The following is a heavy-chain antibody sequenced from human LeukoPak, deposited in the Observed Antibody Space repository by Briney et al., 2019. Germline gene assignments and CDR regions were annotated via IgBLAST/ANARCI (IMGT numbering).Heavy chain of an antibody. CDR1: GCTFASYY. V-gene: IGHV1-46*01. CDR2: INPSGGST. CDR3: ARGDIVVVPPHY. Sequence: GASVKVSCKASGCTFASYYMHWVRQAPGQGLEWMGIINPSGGSTSYAQKFQGRVTVTRDMSTSTVYMELSSLRSEDTAVYYCARGDIVVVPPHYWGQGTLVTVSS. D-gene: IGHD2-2*01. J-gene: IGHJ4*02.